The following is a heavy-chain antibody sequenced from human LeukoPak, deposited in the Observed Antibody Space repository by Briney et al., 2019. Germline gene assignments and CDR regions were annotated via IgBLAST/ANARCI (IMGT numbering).Heavy chain of an antibody. V-gene: IGHV4-4*09. CDR3: ARRSSSSEFDP. CDR2: IYTSGST. Sequence: PSETPSLTCTVSGGSISSYYWSWIRQPPGKGLEWIGYIYTSGSTNYNPSLKSRVTISVDTSKNQFSLKLSSVTAADTAVYYCARRSSSSEFDPWGQGTLVTVSS. D-gene: IGHD6-6*01. CDR1: GGSISSYY. J-gene: IGHJ5*02.